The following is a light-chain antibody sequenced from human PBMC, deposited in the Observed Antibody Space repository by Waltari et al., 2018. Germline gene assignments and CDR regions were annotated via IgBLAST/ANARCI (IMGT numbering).Light chain of an antibody. V-gene: IGKV2-30*02. Sequence: DVVMTQSPLTLPGTLGRPASISCRSGQSLVHSDGTTYLRWFQRRPSQSPRRVIYKVSNRDSGVPDRFSGGGSGTDFTLKISRVEAEDVGVYYCMQGTHWPPWTFGQGTKVEIQ. CDR2: KVS. J-gene: IGKJ1*01. CDR3: MQGTHWPPWT. CDR1: QSLVHSDGTTY.